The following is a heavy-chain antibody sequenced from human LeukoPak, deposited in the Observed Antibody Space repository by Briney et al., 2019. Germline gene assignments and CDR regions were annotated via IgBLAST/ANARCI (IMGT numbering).Heavy chain of an antibody. CDR2: IYTSGST. J-gene: IGHJ6*03. CDR1: GGSISSYY. D-gene: IGHD2-2*01. Sequence: SETLSLTCTVSGGSISSYYWSWIRQPPGKGLEWIGYIYTSGSTNYNPSLKSRVTISVDTSKNQFSLKLSSVTAADTAVYYCASQVVPAAGWGVYYYYYYMDVWGKGTTVTVSS. CDR3: ASQVVPAAGWGVYYYYYYMDV. V-gene: IGHV4-4*09.